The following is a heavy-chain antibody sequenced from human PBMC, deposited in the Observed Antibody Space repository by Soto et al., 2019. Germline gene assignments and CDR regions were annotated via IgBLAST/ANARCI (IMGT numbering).Heavy chain of an antibody. V-gene: IGHV4-31*03. D-gene: IGHD3-10*01. CDR2: IYYSGST. CDR3: ARARFGELLGWFDP. J-gene: IGHJ5*02. Sequence: PSETLSLTCTVSGGSISSGGYYWSWIRQHPGKGLEWIGYIYYSGSTYYNPSLKSRVTISVDTSKNQFSLKLSSVTAADTAVYYWARARFGELLGWFDPGGQGTLVTFSS. CDR1: GGSISSGGYY.